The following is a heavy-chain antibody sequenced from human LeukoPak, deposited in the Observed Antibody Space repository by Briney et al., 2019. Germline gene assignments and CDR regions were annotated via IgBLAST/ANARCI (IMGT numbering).Heavy chain of an antibody. J-gene: IGHJ4*02. CDR3: AKDSGYSGYEPGYYFDY. V-gene: IGHV3-9*01. Sequence: GGSLRLSCAASGFTFDDYAMHWVRQAPGKGLEWVSGISWNSGSIGYADSVKGRFTISRDNAKNSLYLQMDSLRAEDTALYYCAKDSGYSGYEPGYYFDYWGQGTLVTVSS. CDR1: GFTFDDYA. D-gene: IGHD5-12*01. CDR2: ISWNSGSI.